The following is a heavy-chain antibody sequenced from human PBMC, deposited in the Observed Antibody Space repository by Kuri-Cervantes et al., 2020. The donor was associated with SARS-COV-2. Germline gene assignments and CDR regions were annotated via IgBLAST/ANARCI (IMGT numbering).Heavy chain of an antibody. J-gene: IGHJ4*02. D-gene: IGHD6-6*01. CDR2: IWYDGSNK. V-gene: IGHV3-33*03. CDR1: GFTFSSYG. Sequence: GESLKISCAASGFTFSSYGMHWVRQAPGKGLEWVAVIWYDGSNKYYADSVKGRFTISRDNAKNSLYLQMNSLRAEDTAVYYCARARIAARPVPSYFDYWGQGTLVTVSS. CDR3: ARARIAARPVPSYFDY.